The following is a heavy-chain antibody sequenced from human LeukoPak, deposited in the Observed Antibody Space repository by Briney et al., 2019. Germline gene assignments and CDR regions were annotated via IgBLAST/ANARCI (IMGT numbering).Heavy chain of an antibody. D-gene: IGHD5-12*01. CDR1: GFTLRSYD. CDR3: GKKYSGYQFCY. V-gene: IGHV3-23*01. Sequence: GGSLRLSCAASGFTLRSYDMSWVRQAPGKGLEWVAATSGSGVNSYYADSVRGRFTISRDNSQNTLYLQMDSLRAEDTALYYCGKKYSGYQFCYLGQGTPGNGLL. CDR2: TSGSGVNS. J-gene: IGHJ4*01.